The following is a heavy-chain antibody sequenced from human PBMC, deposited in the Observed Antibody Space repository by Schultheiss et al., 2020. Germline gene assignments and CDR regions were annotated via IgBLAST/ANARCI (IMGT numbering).Heavy chain of an antibody. J-gene: IGHJ4*02. CDR2: ISYDGSNK. CDR3: ARKSQWELLTDLDY. Sequence: GGSLRLSCAASGFIFRSYGMHWVRQAPGKGLEWVAVISYDGSNKYYADSVKGRFTISRDNAKNTLYLQMNSLRAEDTAVYYCARKSQWELLTDLDYWGQGTLVTVSS. CDR1: GFIFRSYG. D-gene: IGHD1-26*01. V-gene: IGHV3-30*03.